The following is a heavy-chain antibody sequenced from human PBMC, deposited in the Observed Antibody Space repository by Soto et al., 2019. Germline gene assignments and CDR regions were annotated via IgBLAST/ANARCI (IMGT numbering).Heavy chain of an antibody. CDR2: TDYSGNT. Sequence: SETLSLTCSVSGGSISSDYSWSWIRQPPGKGLEWIGNTDYSGNTHYNPSLKSRATISLDTSRNQFFLNLNSVTAADTAVYYCARDVGSSHGPGHPHYFDYWGQGTLVTVSS. J-gene: IGHJ4*02. CDR3: ARDVGSSHGPGHPHYFDY. CDR1: GGSISSDYS. D-gene: IGHD2-2*01. V-gene: IGHV4-30-4*01.